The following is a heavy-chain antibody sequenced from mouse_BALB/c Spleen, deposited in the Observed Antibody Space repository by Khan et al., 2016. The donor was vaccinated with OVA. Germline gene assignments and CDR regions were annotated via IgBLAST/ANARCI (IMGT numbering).Heavy chain of an antibody. D-gene: IGHD2-14*01. CDR1: GYTFTSYT. Sequence: QVQLKQSGTELARPGASVKMSCKASGYTFTSYTMHWVKQRPGQGLEWIGYINPSSGYTNYNQKFKDKAILTADKSSITAYMQLSSLTSEDSAIYYCAREGAYYRSDGWFAYWGQGTLVTVSA. CDR2: INPSSGYT. J-gene: IGHJ3*01. CDR3: AREGAYYRSDGWFAY. V-gene: IGHV1-4*01.